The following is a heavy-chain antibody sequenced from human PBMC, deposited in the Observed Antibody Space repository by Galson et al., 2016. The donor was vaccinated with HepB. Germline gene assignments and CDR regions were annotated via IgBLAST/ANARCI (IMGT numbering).Heavy chain of an antibody. D-gene: IGHD3-10*01. V-gene: IGHV3-30*18. CDR1: GFTFSSYG. CDR2: ISYDGSNK. CDR3: AKDWGRGGSYYYYYMDV. Sequence: SLRLSCAASGFTFSSYGMYWVRQAPGKGLEWVAVISYDGSNKYYADSVKGRFTISRDNSKNTLYLQMNSLRVEDTAVYYCAKDWGRGGSYYYYYMDVWGKGTTVTGSS. J-gene: IGHJ6*03.